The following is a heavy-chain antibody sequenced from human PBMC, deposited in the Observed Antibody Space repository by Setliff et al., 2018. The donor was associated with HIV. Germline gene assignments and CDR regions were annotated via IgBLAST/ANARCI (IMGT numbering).Heavy chain of an antibody. CDR1: GGSISSFTHH. J-gene: IGHJ5*02. CDR3: ASRVYYYDSNNFLREEGFDP. D-gene: IGHD3-22*01. V-gene: IGHV4-39*01. Sequence: TLSLTCTVSGGSISSFTHHWGVIRQPPGKGLEWIGSIYYNERTYYNPSLKSRVAISIDTSKNQFSLNLTSVTAADTAVYYCASRVYYYDSNNFLREEGFDPWGQGTLVTVSS. CDR2: IYYNERT.